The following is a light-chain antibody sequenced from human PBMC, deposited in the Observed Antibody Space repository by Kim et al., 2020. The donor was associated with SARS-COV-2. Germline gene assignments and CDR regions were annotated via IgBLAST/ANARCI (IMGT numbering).Light chain of an antibody. Sequence: VSPGESAALSCRASQRITTNLAWYQQRPGQAPRLLINGASTRATGIPARFSGNGSGTEFTLTISSLKSEDSAVYYCQQYNNWPPTFGGGTKVDIK. CDR3: QQYNNWPPT. CDR2: GAS. V-gene: IGKV3D-15*01. J-gene: IGKJ4*01. CDR1: QRITTN.